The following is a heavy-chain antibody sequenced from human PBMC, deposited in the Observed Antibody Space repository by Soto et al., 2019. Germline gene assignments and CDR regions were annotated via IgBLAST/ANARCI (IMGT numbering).Heavy chain of an antibody. Sequence: ASVKVSFKVSGYTLTELSMHWVRQAPGKGLEWMGGFEPEGGETIYAQKFQGRVTMTRDTSISTAYMELSRLRSDDTAVYYCARAAVQWWSVSSSPVDYWGQGTLVTVPS. J-gene: IGHJ4*02. CDR2: FEPEGGET. CDR3: ARAAVQWWSVSSSPVDY. V-gene: IGHV1-24*01. CDR1: GYTLTELS. D-gene: IGHD6-6*01.